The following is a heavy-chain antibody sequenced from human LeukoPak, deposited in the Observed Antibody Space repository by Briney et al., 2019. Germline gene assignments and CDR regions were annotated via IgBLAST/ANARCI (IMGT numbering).Heavy chain of an antibody. D-gene: IGHD2-2*01. CDR1: GFTFSSYA. CDR2: IYSVGST. Sequence: GGSLRLFCAASGFTFSSYAMGWVRQAAGEGLGWVSVIYSVGSTYYADSVKARFTISRDNSKNTRYRQRNSLRAEDTAAYYRARERKSYCSSTSCYGPVYYFDYWGQGTLVTVSS. J-gene: IGHJ4*02. CDR3: ARERKSYCSSTSCYGPVYYFDY. V-gene: IGHV3-66*01.